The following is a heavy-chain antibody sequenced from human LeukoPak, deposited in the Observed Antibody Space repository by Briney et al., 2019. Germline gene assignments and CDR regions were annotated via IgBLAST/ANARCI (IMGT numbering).Heavy chain of an antibody. CDR3: ARGDCSGGSCYLSLTTIDY. Sequence: GGSLRLSCAASGFTFSSYSMSWIRQAPGKGLEWVSYISGGGSTISYADSVKGRFTISRDNAKNSLYLQMNSLRAEDTAVYYCARGDCSGGSCYLSLTTIDYWGQGTLVTVSS. CDR2: ISGGGSTI. V-gene: IGHV3-48*01. CDR1: GFTFSSYS. D-gene: IGHD2-15*01. J-gene: IGHJ4*02.